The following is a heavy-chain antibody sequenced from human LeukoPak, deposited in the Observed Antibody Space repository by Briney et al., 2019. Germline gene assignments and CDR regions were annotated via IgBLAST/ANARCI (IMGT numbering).Heavy chain of an antibody. CDR3: ARRYCSGGSCYYFDY. J-gene: IGHJ4*02. V-gene: IGHV4-59*01. Sequence: SETLSLTCTVSGGSISSYYWSWIRQPPGKGLEWIGYIYYSGSTNYNPSLKSRVTISVDTSKNQFSLKLSSVTAADTAVYYCARRYCSGGSCYYFDYWGQGTLVTVSS. CDR1: GGSISSYY. CDR2: IYYSGST. D-gene: IGHD2-15*01.